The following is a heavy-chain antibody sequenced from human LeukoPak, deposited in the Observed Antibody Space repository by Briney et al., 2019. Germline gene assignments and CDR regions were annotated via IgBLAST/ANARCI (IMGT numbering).Heavy chain of an antibody. CDR3: AKQPGSVVDSSGSLSRH. D-gene: IGHD3-22*01. V-gene: IGHV3-23*01. Sequence: GGSLRLSCAASVFTFSSYAVSLVRQAPGTGLEWVSTISGSGASTYYADSVKGRFAISIAKSKTTLYLQMNSLRAEDTAVYYCAKQPGSVVDSSGSLSRHWGQGTLVTVSS. J-gene: IGHJ4*02. CDR2: ISGSGAST. CDR1: VFTFSSYA.